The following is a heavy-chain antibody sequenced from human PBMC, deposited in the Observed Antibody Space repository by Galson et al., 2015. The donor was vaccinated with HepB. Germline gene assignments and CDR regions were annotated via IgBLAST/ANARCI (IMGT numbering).Heavy chain of an antibody. CDR1: GFTFSSYA. V-gene: IGHV3-30-3*01. D-gene: IGHD6-13*01. J-gene: IGHJ6*03. Sequence: SLRLSCAASGFTFSSYAMHWVRQAPGKGLEWVAVISYDGSNKYYADSVKGRFSISRDNSKNTLYLQMSSLGAEYTAVYYCAIDAGWQQLAHYYYYYMDVWGKGTTVTVSS. CDR2: ISYDGSNK. CDR3: AIDAGWQQLAHYYYYYMDV.